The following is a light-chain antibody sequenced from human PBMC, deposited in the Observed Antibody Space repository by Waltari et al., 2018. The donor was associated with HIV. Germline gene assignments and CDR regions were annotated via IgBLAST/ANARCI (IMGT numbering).Light chain of an antibody. CDR1: TSNIGPTH. V-gene: IGLV1-51*01. CDR2: DNN. Sequence: QSLLTQPPSVSAAPGQKVTIPCSGSTSNIGPTHVSWYQQRPGTAPKLLIYDNNKRPSGIADRFSGSKSGTLGTLDISGLQTGDEADYYCAAWDHGLDGMLIGGGTKLTV. J-gene: IGLJ2*01. CDR3: AAWDHGLDGML.